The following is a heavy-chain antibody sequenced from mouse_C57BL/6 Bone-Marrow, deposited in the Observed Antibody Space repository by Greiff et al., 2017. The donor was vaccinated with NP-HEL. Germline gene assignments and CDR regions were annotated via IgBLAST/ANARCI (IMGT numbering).Heavy chain of an antibody. CDR1: GFTFSSYG. Sequence: EVKVVESGGDLVKPGGSLKLSCAASGFTFSSYGMSWVRQTPDKRLGWVATISSGGSYTYYPDSVKGRFTISRDNAKNTLYLQMSSLKSEDTAMYYCAPAWFAYWGQGTLVTVSA. J-gene: IGHJ3*01. V-gene: IGHV5-6*01. CDR3: APAWFAY. CDR2: ISSGGSYT.